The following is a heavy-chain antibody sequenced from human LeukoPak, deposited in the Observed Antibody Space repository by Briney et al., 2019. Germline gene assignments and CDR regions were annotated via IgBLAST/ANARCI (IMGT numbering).Heavy chain of an antibody. D-gene: IGHD3-3*01. CDR1: GFTFSSYA. Sequence: GGSLRLSCAASGFTFSSYAMSWVRQAPGKGLEWVSAISGSGGSTYYADSVKGRFTISRDNSKNTLYLQMNSLRAEDTAVYYCAALSGVFGVVMSAFDIWGQGTMVTVSS. CDR2: ISGSGGST. J-gene: IGHJ3*02. CDR3: AALSGVFGVVMSAFDI. V-gene: IGHV3-23*01.